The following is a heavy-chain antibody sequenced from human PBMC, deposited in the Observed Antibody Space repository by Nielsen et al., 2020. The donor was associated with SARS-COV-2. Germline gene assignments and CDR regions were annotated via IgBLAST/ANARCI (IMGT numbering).Heavy chain of an antibody. CDR1: GFTFSSYA. J-gene: IGHJ4*02. V-gene: IGHV3-30*04. CDR3: ARAATWIVVVSPFDY. D-gene: IGHD3-22*01. CDR2: ISYDGSNK. Sequence: GGSLRLSCAASGFTFSSYAMHWVRQAPGKGLEWVAVISYDGSNKYYADSVKGRFTISRDNSKNTLYLQMNSLRAEDTAVYYCARAATWIVVVSPFDYRGQGTLVTVSS.